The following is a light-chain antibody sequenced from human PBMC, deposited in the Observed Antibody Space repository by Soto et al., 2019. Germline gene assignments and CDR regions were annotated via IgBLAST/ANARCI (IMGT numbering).Light chain of an antibody. J-gene: IGLJ1*01. Sequence: QSVLTQPPSVSGAPGQRVTISCTGSSSNIGAGYDVHWYQQLPGTAPKLLIYGNGSRPSGVPDRFSGSKSGTSASLAITGLQAEDEADYYCQSYDSSLSGSEVFGTGTKVTVL. V-gene: IGLV1-40*01. CDR1: SSNIGAGYD. CDR2: GNG. CDR3: QSYDSSLSGSEV.